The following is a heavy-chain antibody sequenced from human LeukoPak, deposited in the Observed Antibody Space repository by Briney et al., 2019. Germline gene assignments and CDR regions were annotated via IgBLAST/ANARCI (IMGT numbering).Heavy chain of an antibody. Sequence: GGSLRLSCAASGFLFSSYWMSWVRQAPGKGLEWVANIKHDGSDKYYVDSVTGRFTISRDNAKISLSLQMNSLRVEDTAVYYCATICSTSCYGYYMDVWGKGTTVTVSS. D-gene: IGHD2-2*01. J-gene: IGHJ6*03. V-gene: IGHV3-7*01. CDR2: IKHDGSDK. CDR3: ATICSTSCYGYYMDV. CDR1: GFLFSSYW.